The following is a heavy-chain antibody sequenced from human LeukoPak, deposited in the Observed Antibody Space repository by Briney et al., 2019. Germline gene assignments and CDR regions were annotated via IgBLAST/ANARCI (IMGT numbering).Heavy chain of an antibody. CDR2: IGGSGGST. J-gene: IGHJ4*02. V-gene: IGHV3-23*01. Sequence: GGSLRLSCAASGFTFSSYAMTWVRQAPGKGLEWVSAIGGSGGSTYYADSVKGRFTISRDNSKNTLYLQMNSLRAEDTAVYYCAKGDSSGYHSYWGQGTLVTVSS. CDR3: AKGDSSGYHSY. CDR1: GFTFSSYA. D-gene: IGHD3-22*01.